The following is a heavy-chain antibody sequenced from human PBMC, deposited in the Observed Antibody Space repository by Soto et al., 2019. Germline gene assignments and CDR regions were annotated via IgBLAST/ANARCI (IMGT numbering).Heavy chain of an antibody. CDR1: GGSVSSGSFY. J-gene: IGHJ5*02. D-gene: IGHD6-13*01. V-gene: IGHV4-61*01. Sequence: QGQLQESGPGLVKPSETLSLTCTVSGGSVSSGSFYWSWLRQPPRMGLEWIGFVYYIGRTNYNPSLKSRVVISVDTSKNQFSLKLSSVTAADTAVYYCAAVYSNSLFDPWGQGPQVTVSS. CDR2: VYYIGRT. CDR3: AAVYSNSLFDP.